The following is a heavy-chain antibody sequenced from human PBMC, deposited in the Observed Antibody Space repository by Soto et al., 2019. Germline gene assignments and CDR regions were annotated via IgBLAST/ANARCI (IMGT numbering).Heavy chain of an antibody. V-gene: IGHV3-74*01. Sequence: EVQLVESGGGLVQPGGSLRLCCAASGFTFSGYWMHWVRHVPGRGLVWVSRINSDGSSTDYADSVKGRFTISSDNTKNTLYLQMNSLRAEDEAVYYCVRWGTVVVPQTGPGGYWGQGTLVTGTS. J-gene: IGHJ4*02. CDR3: VRWGTVVVPQTGPGGY. CDR1: GFTFSGYW. CDR2: INSDGSST. D-gene: IGHD5-18*01.